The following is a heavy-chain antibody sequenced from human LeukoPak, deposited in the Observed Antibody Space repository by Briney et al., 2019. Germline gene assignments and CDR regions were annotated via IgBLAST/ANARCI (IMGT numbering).Heavy chain of an antibody. CDR2: IIPIFGTA. V-gene: IGHV1-69*05. Sequence: GASVKVSCKASGGTFSSYAISWVRQAPGQGLEWMGGIIPIFGTANYAQKLQGRVTMTTDTSTSTAYMELRSLGSDDTAVYYCAREYSYGELVFDYWGQGTLVTVSS. CDR3: AREYSYGELVFDY. J-gene: IGHJ4*02. D-gene: IGHD5-18*01. CDR1: GGTFSSYA.